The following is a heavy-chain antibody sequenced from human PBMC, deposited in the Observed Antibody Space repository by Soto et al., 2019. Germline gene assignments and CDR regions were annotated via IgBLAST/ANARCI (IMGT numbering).Heavy chain of an antibody. V-gene: IGHV1-69*02. CDR3: GRGSDVVVVVAAASEAFDI. J-gene: IGHJ3*02. Sequence: ASVKVSCKASGGTFSSYTISWVRQAPGQGLEWMGRIIPILGIANYAQKFQGRVTITADKSTSTAYMELSSLRSEDTAVYYCGRGSDVVVVVAAASEAFDIWGQGTMVTVSS. CDR2: IIPILGIA. CDR1: GGTFSSYT. D-gene: IGHD2-15*01.